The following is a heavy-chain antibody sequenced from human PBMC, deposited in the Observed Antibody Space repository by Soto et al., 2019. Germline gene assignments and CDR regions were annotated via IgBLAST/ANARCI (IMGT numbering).Heavy chain of an antibody. CDR1: GFTFSSYS. CDR3: AKCLQVNWNYDAFHI. J-gene: IGHJ3*02. D-gene: IGHD1-7*01. V-gene: IGHV3-23*01. CDR2: ITAVGGTT. Sequence: GGSLRLSCAASGFTFSSYSMSWVRQAPGKGLEWVSHITAVGGTTYYADSVKGRFTISRDSSRNTLYLQMNSLRAEDTALYYCAKCLQVNWNYDAFHIWGQGTMVTVSS.